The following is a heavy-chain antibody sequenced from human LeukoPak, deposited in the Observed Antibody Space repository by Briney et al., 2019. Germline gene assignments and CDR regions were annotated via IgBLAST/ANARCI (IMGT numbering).Heavy chain of an antibody. CDR3: ARGHSDYYDSSGYYYDY. CDR1: GYTFTGYS. D-gene: IGHD3-22*01. J-gene: IGHJ4*02. Sequence: ASVKVSCKASGYTFTGYSIHWVRQAPGQGLEWMGWINPNSGGTNYAQKFQGRVTMTRDTSISTAYMELSRLRSDDTAVYYCARGHSDYYDSSGYYYDYWGQGTLVTVSS. CDR2: INPNSGGT. V-gene: IGHV1-2*02.